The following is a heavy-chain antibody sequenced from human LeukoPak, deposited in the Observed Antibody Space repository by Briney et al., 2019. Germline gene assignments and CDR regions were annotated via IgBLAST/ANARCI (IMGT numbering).Heavy chain of an antibody. J-gene: IGHJ6*02. CDR2: NSSSGSTI. CDR3: ARDSSNTLPAAISYYYYGMDV. CDR1: GFTFSSYE. V-gene: IGHV3-48*03. D-gene: IGHD2-2*01. Sequence: PGGSLRLSCAASGFTFSSYEMNWVRQAPGKGLEWVSYNSSSGSTIYYADSVKGRFTISRDNAKNSLYLQMNSLRAEDTAVYYCARDSSNTLPAAISYYYYGMDVWGQGTTVTVSS.